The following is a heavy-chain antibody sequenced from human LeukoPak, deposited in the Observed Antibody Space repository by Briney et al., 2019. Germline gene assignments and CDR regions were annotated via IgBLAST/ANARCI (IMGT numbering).Heavy chain of an antibody. CDR1: GGSISSYY. J-gene: IGHJ2*01. D-gene: IGHD5-18*01. CDR2: IYYSGST. CDR3: VRLSLDTTMPNWYFDL. V-gene: IGHV4-59*08. Sequence: SETLSLTCTVSGGSISSYYWSWIRQPPGKGLERIGYIYYSGSTNYNPSLKSRVTISVDTSKNQFPLKLSSVTAADTAVYYCVRLSLDTTMPNWYFDLWGRGTLVTVSS.